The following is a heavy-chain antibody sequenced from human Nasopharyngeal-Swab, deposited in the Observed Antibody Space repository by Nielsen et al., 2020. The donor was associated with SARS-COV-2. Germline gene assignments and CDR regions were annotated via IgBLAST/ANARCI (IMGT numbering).Heavy chain of an antibody. Sequence: GESLKISCAASGFSLSNYWMHWVRQGPVKGLVWVARINNEGTSTSYADSVKGRITISRDNAKNTLYVQMNSLKAEDTAVYYCVRDGSVARLDLWGRGTLVTVSS. D-gene: IGHD2-15*01. CDR3: VRDGSVARLDL. CDR2: INNEGTST. J-gene: IGHJ2*01. V-gene: IGHV3-74*01. CDR1: GFSLSNYW.